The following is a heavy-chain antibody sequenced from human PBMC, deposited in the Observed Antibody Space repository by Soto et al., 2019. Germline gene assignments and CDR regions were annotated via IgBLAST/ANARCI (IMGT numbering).Heavy chain of an antibody. Sequence: SAKVSCKASGYTFTSYGISWVRQAPGQRLEWIGWIVVGSGNTNYAQKFQERVTITRDMSTSTAYMELSSLRSEDTAVYYCAAGPAPYYYDSSGPGPDAFDIWGQGTMVTVSS. CDR3: AAGPAPYYYDSSGPGPDAFDI. V-gene: IGHV1-58*02. D-gene: IGHD3-22*01. CDR1: GYTFTSYG. J-gene: IGHJ3*02. CDR2: IVVGSGNT.